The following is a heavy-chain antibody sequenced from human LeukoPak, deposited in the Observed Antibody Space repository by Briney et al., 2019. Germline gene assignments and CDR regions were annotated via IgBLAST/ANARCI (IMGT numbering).Heavy chain of an antibody. CDR1: GYTFSVYY. J-gene: IGHJ6*03. V-gene: IGHV1-2*02. CDR2: MNPNSGGT. CDR3: ARDPSHYYYVDV. Sequence: ASVKVSCKASGYTFSVYYMHWVRQAPGQGLEWMGWMNPNSGGTNYAQKFKGRVTMTRDTSISTAYMELSRLTSDGTAVYYCARDPSHYYYVDVWGKGTTVTVSS.